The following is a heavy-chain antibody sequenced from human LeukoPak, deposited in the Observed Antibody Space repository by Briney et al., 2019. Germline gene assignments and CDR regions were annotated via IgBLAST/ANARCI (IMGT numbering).Heavy chain of an antibody. CDR3: ARVAGSLSIAAAGPYYYYYMDV. D-gene: IGHD6-13*01. CDR2: INHSGST. J-gene: IGHJ6*03. CDR1: GGSFSGYY. Sequence: PAETLSLTCAVYGGSFSGYYWSWIRQPPGKGLEWIGEINHSGSTNYNPSLKSRVTISVDTSKNQFSLKLSSVTAADTAVYYCARVAGSLSIAAAGPYYYYYMDVWGKGTTVTVS. V-gene: IGHV4-34*01.